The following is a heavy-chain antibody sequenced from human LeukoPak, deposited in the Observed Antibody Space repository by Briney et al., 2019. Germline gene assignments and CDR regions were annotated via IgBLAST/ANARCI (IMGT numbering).Heavy chain of an antibody. CDR1: GGSISSGDYY. V-gene: IGHV4-30-4*01. CDR3: AREMVRGVIPYFDY. D-gene: IGHD3-10*01. Sequence: SETLSLTCTVSGGSISSGDYYWSWIRQPPGKGLEWIGYIYYSGSTYYNPSLKSRVTISVDTSKNQFSLKLSSVTAADTAVYYCAREMVRGVIPYFDYWGQGTLVTVSS. J-gene: IGHJ4*02. CDR2: IYYSGST.